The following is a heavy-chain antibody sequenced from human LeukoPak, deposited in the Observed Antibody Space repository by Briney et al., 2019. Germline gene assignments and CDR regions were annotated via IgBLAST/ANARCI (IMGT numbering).Heavy chain of an antibody. D-gene: IGHD3-22*01. V-gene: IGHV4-39*07. Sequence: PSETLSLTCTVSGGSISSSSYYWGWIRQPPGKGLEWIGSIYYSGSTYYNPSLKSRVTISVDTSKNQFSLRLSSVTAADTAVYYCARTVTMVLVTTAFDSWGQGTLVTVSS. CDR1: GGSISSSSYY. J-gene: IGHJ4*02. CDR2: IYYSGST. CDR3: ARTVTMVLVTTAFDS.